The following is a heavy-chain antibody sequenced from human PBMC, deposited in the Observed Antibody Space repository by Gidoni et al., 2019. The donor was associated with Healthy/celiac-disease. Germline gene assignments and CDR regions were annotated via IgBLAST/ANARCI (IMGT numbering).Heavy chain of an antibody. V-gene: IGHV3-30*18. CDR1: GFPFSSYG. J-gene: IGHJ6*02. Sequence: QVQLVESGGGVVQHGRSLRLSCAASGFPFSSYGMHWVRQAPGKGLEWVAVISDDGSNKYYADSVKGRFTISRDNSKNTLYLQMNSLRAEDTAVYYCAKDLTGDLYYGMDVWGQGTTVTVSS. D-gene: IGHD3-9*01. CDR3: AKDLTGDLYYGMDV. CDR2: ISDDGSNK.